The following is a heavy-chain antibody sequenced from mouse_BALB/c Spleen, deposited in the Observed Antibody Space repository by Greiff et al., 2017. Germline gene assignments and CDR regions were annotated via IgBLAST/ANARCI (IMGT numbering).Heavy chain of an antibody. V-gene: IGHV1S81*02. CDR2: INPSNGGT. J-gene: IGHJ3*01. CDR3: TRPHDGYYGFAY. Sequence: QVQLQQPGAELVKPGASVKLSCKASGYTFTSYYMYWVKQRPGQGLEWIGGINPSNGGTNFNEKFKSKATLTVDKSSSTAYMQLSSLTSEDSAVYYCTRPHDGYYGFAYWGQGTLVTVSA. CDR1: GYTFTSYY. D-gene: IGHD2-3*01.